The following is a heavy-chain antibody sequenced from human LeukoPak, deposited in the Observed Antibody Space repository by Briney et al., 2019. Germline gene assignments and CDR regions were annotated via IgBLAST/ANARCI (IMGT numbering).Heavy chain of an antibody. J-gene: IGHJ4*02. V-gene: IGHV1-69*01. D-gene: IGHD5-18*01. CDR1: GGSFSTNA. CDR2: LIPVFDTG. Sequence: ASVNVSCKASGGSFSTNAISWVRQAPGQGLEWMGALIPVFDTGTYSQKFQDRLTITADQSTSTVYMELSSLTSEDTAVYYCTRDLGYGNGGNYWGQGTLVTVSS. CDR3: TRDLGYGNGGNY.